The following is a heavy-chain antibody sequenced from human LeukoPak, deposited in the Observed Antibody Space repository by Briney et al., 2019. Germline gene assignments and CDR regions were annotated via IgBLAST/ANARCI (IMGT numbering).Heavy chain of an antibody. CDR3: ARRLPGGDEGAFDI. D-gene: IGHD2-21*02. Sequence: SETLSLTCTVPGGSISSYYWSWIRQPPGKGLEWIAYLFYSGSTDYNPSLKSRVTISVDTSKNQFSLKLSSVTAADTAVYYCARRLPGGDEGAFDIWGQGTMVTVSS. CDR1: GGSISSYY. V-gene: IGHV4-59*08. CDR2: LFYSGST. J-gene: IGHJ3*02.